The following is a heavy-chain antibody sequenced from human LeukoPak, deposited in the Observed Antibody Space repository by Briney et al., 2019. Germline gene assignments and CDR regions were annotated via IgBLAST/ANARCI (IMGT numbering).Heavy chain of an antibody. J-gene: IGHJ4*02. Sequence: GGSLRLSCAASGFTFSSYGMHWVRQAPGKGLEWVAVIWYDGSNKYYVDSVKGRFTISRDNSKNTRYLQMNSLRAEDTAVYYCARGKFSSGWYYFDYWGQGTLVTVST. V-gene: IGHV3-33*01. CDR3: ARGKFSSGWYYFDY. CDR2: IWYDGSNK. CDR1: GFTFSSYG. D-gene: IGHD6-19*01.